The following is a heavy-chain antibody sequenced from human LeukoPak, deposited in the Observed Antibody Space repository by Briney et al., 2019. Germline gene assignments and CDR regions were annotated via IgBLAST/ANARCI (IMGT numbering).Heavy chain of an antibody. Sequence: GGSLRLSCVASEFPFSAYAMTWVRPTPGKGLEWVSSIGGSGSNTNYADSVRGRFTISRDNSKNTLYLQMNSLRAEDTAVYYCGGDPNGDYVGAFEFWGQGTLVSVSS. CDR1: EFPFSAYA. V-gene: IGHV3-23*01. J-gene: IGHJ3*01. CDR2: IGGSGSNT. D-gene: IGHD4-17*01. CDR3: GGDPNGDYVGAFEF.